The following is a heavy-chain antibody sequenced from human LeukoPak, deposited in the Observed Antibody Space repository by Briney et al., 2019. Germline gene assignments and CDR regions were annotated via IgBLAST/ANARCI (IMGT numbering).Heavy chain of an antibody. CDR1: GFTFSNYN. J-gene: IGHJ5*02. D-gene: IGHD6-13*01. V-gene: IGHV3-21*01. CDR3: ARERGSWGSNWFDP. CDR2: ITSSSSSM. Sequence: KPGGSLRLSCAASGFTFSNYNLNWVRQAPGKGLEWVSSITSSSSSMLYADSVKGRFTISRDNAKNSLYLQMNSLRAEDTAVYYCARERGSWGSNWFDPWGQGTLVTVSS.